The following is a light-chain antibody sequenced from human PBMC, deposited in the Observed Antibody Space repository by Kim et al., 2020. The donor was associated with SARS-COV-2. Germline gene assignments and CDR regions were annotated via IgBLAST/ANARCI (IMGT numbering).Light chain of an antibody. V-gene: IGLV2-14*03. CDR2: DVS. CDR3: SSYTSSSTLDGV. CDR1: SSDLGYNY. Sequence: QSITISCTGSSSDLGYNYVSWYQQHPGKAPKLIIYDVSNRPSGVSDRFSGSKSGSTASLTISGLQAEDEADYYCSSYTSSSTLDGVFGGGTQLTVL. J-gene: IGLJ3*02.